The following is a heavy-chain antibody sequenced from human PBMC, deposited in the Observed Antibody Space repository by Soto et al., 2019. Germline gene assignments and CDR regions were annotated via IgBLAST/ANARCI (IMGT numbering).Heavy chain of an antibody. CDR2: ISASSSSI. Sequence: DVQLVESGGGLVKPGGSLRLSCAASGFNFITFSMNWVRQAPVKGLEWVSSISASSSSIYYAESVKGRFTVSRDNAKNSLYLQMNSLTAEDTALYYCVRDAYNRDAFDIWGQGTTVTVSS. CDR1: GFNFITFS. V-gene: IGHV3-21*01. D-gene: IGHD1-20*01. CDR3: VRDAYNRDAFDI. J-gene: IGHJ3*02.